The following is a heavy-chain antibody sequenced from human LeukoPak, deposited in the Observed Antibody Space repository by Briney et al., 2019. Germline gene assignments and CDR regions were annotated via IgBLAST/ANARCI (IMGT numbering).Heavy chain of an antibody. J-gene: IGHJ4*02. CDR2: ICWYSGSI. CDR3: TTSGCSSTSCYLNY. Sequence: GRSLRLSCAASGFTFDVYAMHWVRQAPGEGLEGVSGICWYSGSIGYADSVKGRFTITGDNAKTSLYLQMNSLRPDDIALYYCTTSGCSSTSCYLNYWGQGILVTVSS. V-gene: IGHV3-9*03. CDR1: GFTFDVYA. D-gene: IGHD2-2*01.